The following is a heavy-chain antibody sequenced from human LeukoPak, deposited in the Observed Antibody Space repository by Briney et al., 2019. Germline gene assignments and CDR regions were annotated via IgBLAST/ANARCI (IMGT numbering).Heavy chain of an antibody. CDR3: ARTGYFDWLAPFDY. CDR1: GGPISSGGYY. V-gene: IGHV4-31*03. CDR2: IYYSGST. J-gene: IGHJ4*02. D-gene: IGHD3-9*01. Sequence: SETLSLTCTVSGGPISSGGYYWSWIRQHPGKGLEWIGYIYYSGSTYYNPSLKSRVTISVDTSKNQFSLKLSSVTAADTAVYYCARTGYFDWLAPFDYWGQGTLVTVSS.